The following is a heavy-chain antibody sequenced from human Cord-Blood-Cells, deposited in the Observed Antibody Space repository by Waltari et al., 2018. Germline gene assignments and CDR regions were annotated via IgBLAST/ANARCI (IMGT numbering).Heavy chain of an antibody. CDR2: IYYSGST. CDR3: ASRHTYYYDFWSGYAFDI. V-gene: IGHV4-39*01. Sequence: QLQLQESGPGLVKPSETLSLTCTVSGGSISSSSYHWGWIRQPPGKGLEWIGSIYYSGSTYYNPSLKSRVTISVDTSKNQFSLKLSSVTAADTAVYYCASRHTYYYDFWSGYAFDIWGQGTMVTVSS. CDR1: GGSISSSSYH. J-gene: IGHJ3*02. D-gene: IGHD3-3*01.